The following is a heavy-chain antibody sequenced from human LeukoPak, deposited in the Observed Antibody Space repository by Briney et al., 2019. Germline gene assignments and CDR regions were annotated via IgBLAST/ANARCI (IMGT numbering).Heavy chain of an antibody. CDR1: GFTFSSYS. CDR3: ARTPQFQVVASPSSSNWFDP. Sequence: GGSLRLSCAASGFTFSSYSMNWVRQAPGKGLEWVSSISSSSSYIYYADSVKGRFTISRDNAKNSLYLQMNSLRAEDTAVYYCARTPQFQVVASPSSSNWFDPWGQGTLVTVSS. J-gene: IGHJ5*02. CDR2: ISSSSSYI. D-gene: IGHD2-15*01. V-gene: IGHV3-21*01.